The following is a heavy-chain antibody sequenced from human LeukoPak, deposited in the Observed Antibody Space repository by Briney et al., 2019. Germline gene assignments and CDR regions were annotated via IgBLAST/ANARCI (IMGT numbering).Heavy chain of an antibody. CDR2: TRSKAYGGTT. V-gene: IGHV3-49*04. CDR1: GFTFGDYA. D-gene: IGHD6-19*01. Sequence: GRSLRLSCTASGFTFGDYAMSWVRQAPGKGLEWVGFTRSKAYGGTTEYAASVKGRFTISRDDSKSIAYLQMNSLKTEDTAVYYCTSPGGSGWYYNYWGQGTLVTVSS. CDR3: TSPGGSGWYYNY. J-gene: IGHJ4*02.